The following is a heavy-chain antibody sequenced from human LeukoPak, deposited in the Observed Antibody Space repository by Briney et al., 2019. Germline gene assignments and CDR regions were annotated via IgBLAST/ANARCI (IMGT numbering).Heavy chain of an antibody. D-gene: IGHD5-24*01. V-gene: IGHV3-30*04. CDR2: ISYDGSNK. Sequence: GGSLRLSCAAYAFTFSSYSMHCVRHAPGNGLEWVAVISYDGSNKYYADSVKGRFTISRDNSKNTLYLQMNSLRAEDTAVYYCPRARATWHAFDIWGQGTMVTVSS. CDR1: AFTFSSYS. CDR3: PRARATWHAFDI. J-gene: IGHJ3*02.